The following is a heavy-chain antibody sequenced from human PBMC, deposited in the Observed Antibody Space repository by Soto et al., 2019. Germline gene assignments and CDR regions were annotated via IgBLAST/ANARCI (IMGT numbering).Heavy chain of an antibody. CDR3: ARDLRVDITMVRAEKTNYYYYGMDV. Sequence: PSETLSHTCTVSGGSISSYYWILIRQPPGKGLEWIGYIYYSGSTNYNPSLKSRVTISVDTSKNQFSLKLSSVTAADTAVYYCARDLRVDITMVRAEKTNYYYYGMDVWGQGTTVTVSS. J-gene: IGHJ6*02. V-gene: IGHV4-59*01. CDR2: IYYSGST. CDR1: GGSISSYY. D-gene: IGHD3-10*01.